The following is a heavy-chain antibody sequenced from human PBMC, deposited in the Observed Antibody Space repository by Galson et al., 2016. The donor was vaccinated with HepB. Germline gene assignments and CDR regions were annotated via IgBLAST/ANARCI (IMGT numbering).Heavy chain of an antibody. CDR1: GFHFNTDW. Sequence: SLRLSCAASGFHFNTDWVAWFRQAPGPGLEWVANMSLDGSLRDYMASVEGRITIYRDSARRSFHLQMNGLRIEDTAFYYCARGPGWLTDYWGQGILVVGSS. CDR3: ARGPGWLTDY. D-gene: IGHD3-10*01. J-gene: IGHJ4*02. V-gene: IGHV3-7*01. CDR2: MSLDGSLR.